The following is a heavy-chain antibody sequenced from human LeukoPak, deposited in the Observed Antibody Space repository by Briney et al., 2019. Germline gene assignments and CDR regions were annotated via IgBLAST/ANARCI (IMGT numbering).Heavy chain of an antibody. V-gene: IGHV1-46*01. J-gene: IGHJ4*02. CDR1: GYTFTSNY. CDR3: ARDQEGFDY. CDR2: IYPRDGST. Sequence: ASVKVSCKASGYTFTSNYIHWVRQAPGQGLEWMGMIYPRDGSTSYAQRFQGRVTVTRDTSTSTVHMELSGPRSEDTAVYYCARDQEGFDYWGQGTLVTVSS.